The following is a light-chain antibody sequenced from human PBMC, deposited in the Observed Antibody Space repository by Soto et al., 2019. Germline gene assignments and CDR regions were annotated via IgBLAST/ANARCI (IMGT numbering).Light chain of an antibody. J-gene: IGKJ4*01. CDR3: QQYGSSPLT. CDR1: ESVSDNY. CDR2: GAS. Sequence: EIVLTQSPGTLSLSPGERATLSCRASESVSDNYLAWYQQRSGQAPRLVIYGASSRASAVPDRFSGSGSGAHFTLTISRLEPEDFAVYYCQQYGSSPLTFGGGTKVEIK. V-gene: IGKV3-20*01.